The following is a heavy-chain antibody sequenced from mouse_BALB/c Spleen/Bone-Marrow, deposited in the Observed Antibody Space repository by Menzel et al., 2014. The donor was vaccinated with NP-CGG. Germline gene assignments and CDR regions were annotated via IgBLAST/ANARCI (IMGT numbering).Heavy chain of an antibody. Sequence: EVQLQESGPELVKPGASAKMSCKASGYTFTSYVIHWVKQKPGQGLEWIGYINPYNDGTKYNEKFKGKATLTSDKSSSTAYMELSSLTSEDSAVYYCARGAYDYDGDWFAYWGQGTLVTVSA. CDR2: INPYNDGT. CDR3: ARGAYDYDGDWFAY. J-gene: IGHJ3*01. V-gene: IGHV1-14*01. CDR1: GYTFTSYV. D-gene: IGHD2-4*01.